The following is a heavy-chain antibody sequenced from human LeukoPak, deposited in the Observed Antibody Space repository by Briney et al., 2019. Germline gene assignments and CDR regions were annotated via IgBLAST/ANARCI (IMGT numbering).Heavy chain of an antibody. V-gene: IGHV3-48*01. CDR3: ARGILATSDAFDL. Sequence: PGGSLRLSCGASGFNFITYSMNWVRQAPGKGLEWISYISSSGSTRFYADSVVGRFTISRDNAKDSVYLQMNGLRADDTATYYCARGILATSDAFDLWGRGTRVSVSS. J-gene: IGHJ3*01. CDR2: ISSSGSTR. CDR1: GFNFITYS.